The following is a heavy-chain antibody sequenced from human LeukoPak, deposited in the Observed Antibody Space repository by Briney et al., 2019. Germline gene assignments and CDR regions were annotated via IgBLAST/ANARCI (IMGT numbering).Heavy chain of an antibody. J-gene: IGHJ4*02. CDR3: ARKEGGWLVPLVSGSPIDY. V-gene: IGHV3-21*01. Sequence: PGGSLRLSCAASGFTFSSYAMSWVRQAPGKGLEWVSSISSSSSYIYYADSVKGRFTISRDNAKNSLYLQMNSLRAEDTAVYYCARKEGGWLVPLVSGSPIDYWGQGTLVTVSS. CDR1: GFTFSSYA. D-gene: IGHD6-19*01. CDR2: ISSSSSYI.